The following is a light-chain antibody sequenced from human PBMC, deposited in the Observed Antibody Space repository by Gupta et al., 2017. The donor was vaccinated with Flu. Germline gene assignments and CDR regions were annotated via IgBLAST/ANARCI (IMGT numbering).Light chain of an antibody. CDR3: QHERRFVFS. Sequence: GTLHLTPGQRATLSCGARQTVRRSYLAWNQPKPGQAPRILIYGASCRATSVTDRLSGSGSGTEFTLPLSRREREDFAVYYCQHERRFVFSFGLGTKVDVK. V-gene: IGKV3-20*01. CDR2: GAS. CDR1: QTVRRSY. J-gene: IGKJ3*01.